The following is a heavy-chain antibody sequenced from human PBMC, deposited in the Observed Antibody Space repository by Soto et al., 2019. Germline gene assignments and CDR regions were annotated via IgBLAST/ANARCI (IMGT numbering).Heavy chain of an antibody. D-gene: IGHD1-1*01. Sequence: QVHLVQSGAEVKKPGASVKVSCKGSGYTFTSYGITWVRQAPGQGLEWMGWISAHNGNTNYAQKLQGRVTVTRDTSTSTAYMELRCLRSDDTAVYYCPRGRYGDYWGQGALVTVSS. CDR2: ISAHNGNT. CDR3: PRGRYGDY. J-gene: IGHJ4*02. V-gene: IGHV1-18*01. CDR1: GYTFTSYG.